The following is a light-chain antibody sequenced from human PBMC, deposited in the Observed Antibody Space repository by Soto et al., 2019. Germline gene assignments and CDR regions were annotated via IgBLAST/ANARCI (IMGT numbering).Light chain of an antibody. CDR3: QQYNSFPPP. J-gene: IGKJ4*01. V-gene: IGKV1-16*02. Sequence: DIQMNQSPSSLSASIGDRVTITCRASPDITNYLAWFQQKPGQAPKSLIYSASSLHSGVPSNFSGSGSGTDFTLTISILQPEDLATYYCQQYNSFPPPFGGGTKVES. CDR2: SAS. CDR1: PDITNY.